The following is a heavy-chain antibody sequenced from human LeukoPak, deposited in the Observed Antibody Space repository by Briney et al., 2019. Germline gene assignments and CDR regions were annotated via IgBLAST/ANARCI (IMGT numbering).Heavy chain of an antibody. CDR3: VKDLTGTWSFDY. CDR2: IWGDQRYK. J-gene: IGHJ4*02. CDR1: GFTFNNYG. Sequence: GGSLRLSCAASGFTFNNYGMHWVRQAPGKGLEWVAIIWGDQRYKHYADSVKDRFTISRDNSRNALYVQLTSLRLEDTALYYCVKDLTGTWSFDYWGQGTLVTVSS. V-gene: IGHV3-30*02. D-gene: IGHD3-9*01.